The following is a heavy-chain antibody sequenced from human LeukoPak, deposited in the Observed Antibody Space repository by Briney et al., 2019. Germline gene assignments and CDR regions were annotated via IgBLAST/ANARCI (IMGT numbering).Heavy chain of an antibody. V-gene: IGHV3-53*01. D-gene: IGHD3-22*01. Sequence: GGSLRLSCAASGLTVRSNYMNWVRQAPGKGLEWVSVIHSGGKSVYADFVKGRFTIYRDNSMNTMYLQMNSLTAEDTAVYYCAREDSRGSSGLDYSFMDVWGKGTTVIVSS. CDR3: AREDSRGSSGLDYSFMDV. CDR2: IHSGGKS. CDR1: GLTVRSNY. J-gene: IGHJ6*03.